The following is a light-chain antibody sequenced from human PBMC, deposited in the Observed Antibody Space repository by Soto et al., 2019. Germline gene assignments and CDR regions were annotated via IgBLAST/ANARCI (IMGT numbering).Light chain of an antibody. CDR2: LNSDGSH. J-gene: IGLJ2*01. CDR3: QTWGTGMV. Sequence: QSVLTQSPSASASLGASVKLTCTLSSGHSSYAIAWHQQQPEKGPRSLMILNSDGSHSKGDGIPDRFSGSSSGAERYLTISSLQSEDEADYYCQTWGTGMVFGGGTKLTVL. V-gene: IGLV4-69*01. CDR1: SGHSSYA.